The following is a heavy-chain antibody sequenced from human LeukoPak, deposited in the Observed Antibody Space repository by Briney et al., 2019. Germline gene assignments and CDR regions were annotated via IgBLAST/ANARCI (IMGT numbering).Heavy chain of an antibody. CDR1: GISFSNDS. CDR3: ARVSGLVGWFDP. Sequence: ASVKVSCKTSGISFSNDSISWVRQAPGQGLEWMGGIIPIFGTANYAQKFQGRVTITADESTSTAYMELSGLKSEDTAVYYCARVSGLVGWFDPWGQGTLVTVSS. V-gene: IGHV1-69*13. J-gene: IGHJ5*02. D-gene: IGHD6-19*01. CDR2: IIPIFGTA.